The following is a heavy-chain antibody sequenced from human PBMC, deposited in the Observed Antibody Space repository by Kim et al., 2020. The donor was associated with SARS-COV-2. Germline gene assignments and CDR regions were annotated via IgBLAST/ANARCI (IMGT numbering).Heavy chain of an antibody. J-gene: IGHJ4*02. CDR3: TRGGGGLDF. D-gene: IGHD1-26*01. CDR1: GYTFTRYY. V-gene: IGHV1-46*01. Sequence: ASVKVSCKASGYTFTRYYFHWVRQAPGQGLEWMGTINPSGGSTSYAQKFHDRVTMTRDTSTSTVYLEMSSLRFEDTAVYYCTRGGGGLDFWGQGTLVTVS. CDR2: INPSGGST.